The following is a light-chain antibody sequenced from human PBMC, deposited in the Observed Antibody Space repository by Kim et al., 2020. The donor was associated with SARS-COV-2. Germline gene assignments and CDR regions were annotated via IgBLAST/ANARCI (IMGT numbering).Light chain of an antibody. CDR3: QQLNTYPLT. CDR2: AAS. J-gene: IGKJ4*01. Sequence: ASVGDRVTFTCRASQGINSYLAWYQQKSGKAPKLLIYAASNLQSGVPSRFSGSGSGTELTLTINSLQPEDFATYYSQQLNTYPLTFGGGTKVDIK. CDR1: QGINSY. V-gene: IGKV1-9*01.